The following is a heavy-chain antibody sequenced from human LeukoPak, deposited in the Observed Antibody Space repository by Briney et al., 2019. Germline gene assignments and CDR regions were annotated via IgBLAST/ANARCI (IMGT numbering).Heavy chain of an antibody. CDR3: AKDLRYCSGGSCYNWFDP. V-gene: IGHV3-7*01. Sequence: PGGSLRLXCAASGFTFSSYWMSWVRQAPGKGQEWEANIRQDGSEKYYVDSVKGRFTISRDNAKNSLYLQMNSLRAEDTAVYYCAKDLRYCSGGSCYNWFDPWGQGTLVTVSS. D-gene: IGHD2-15*01. CDR2: IRQDGSEK. J-gene: IGHJ5*02. CDR1: GFTFSSYW.